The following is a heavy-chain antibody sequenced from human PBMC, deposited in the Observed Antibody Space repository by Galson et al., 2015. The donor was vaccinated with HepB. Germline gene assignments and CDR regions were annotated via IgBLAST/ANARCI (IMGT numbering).Heavy chain of an antibody. J-gene: IGHJ3*02. V-gene: IGHV4-59*01. CDR1: GDSISTYY. Sequence: SETLSLTCTVSGDSISTYYWGWIRQPPGKGLEWIGYIYYSGSTNYNPSLKSRVTISVDTSKNQFSLKLNSVTAADTAVYYCAADRGYLALHIWGQGTMVTVSS. D-gene: IGHD3-22*01. CDR3: AADRGYLALHI. CDR2: IYYSGST.